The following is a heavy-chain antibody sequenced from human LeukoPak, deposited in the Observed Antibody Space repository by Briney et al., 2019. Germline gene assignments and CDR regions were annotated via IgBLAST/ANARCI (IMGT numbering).Heavy chain of an antibody. V-gene: IGHV4-61*02. CDR1: GGSISSGSYY. CDR3: ASSQLTDAFDI. J-gene: IGHJ3*02. CDR2: IYTSGST. D-gene: IGHD5-24*01. Sequence: SETLSLTCTVSGGSISSGSYYWSWIRQPAGKGLEWIGRIYTSGSTNYNPSLKRRVTISVDTSKNQFSLKLSSVTAADTAVYYCASSQLTDAFDIWGQGTMVTVSS.